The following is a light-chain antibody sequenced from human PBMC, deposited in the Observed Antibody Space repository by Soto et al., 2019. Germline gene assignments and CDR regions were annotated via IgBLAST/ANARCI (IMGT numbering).Light chain of an antibody. V-gene: IGLV2-14*01. CDR3: SSYSISNTYV. CDR1: GSDVGGYNF. J-gene: IGLJ1*01. CDR2: DVT. Sequence: QSVLTQPASVSGSPGQSITISCAGTGSDVGGYNFVSWYQHHPGNAPKLLIYDVTNRPSGVSNRFSGSKSGYTASLTISGLQAEDEAHYYCSSYSISNTYVFGTGTKLTVL.